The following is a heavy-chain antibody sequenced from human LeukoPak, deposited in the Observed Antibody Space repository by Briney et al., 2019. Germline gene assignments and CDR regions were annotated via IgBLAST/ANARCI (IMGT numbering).Heavy chain of an antibody. CDR1: GGSISSYY. CDR2: IYYSGST. CDR3: ARGGALWYFDL. D-gene: IGHD4/OR15-4a*01. J-gene: IGHJ2*01. Sequence: NSSETLSLICTVSGGSISSYYWSWIRQPPGKGLEWIGYIYYSGSTNYNPSLKSRVTISVDTSKNQFSLKLSSVTAADTAVYYCARGGALWYFDLWGRGTLVTVSS. V-gene: IGHV4-59*01.